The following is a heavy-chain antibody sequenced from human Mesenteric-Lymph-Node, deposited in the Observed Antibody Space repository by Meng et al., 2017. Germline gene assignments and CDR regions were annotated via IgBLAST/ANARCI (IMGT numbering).Heavy chain of an antibody. Sequence: GGSLRLSCAASGFTFGSYWMSWVRRAPGKGLEWVASIKEDGSEKRYVDSVKGRFTISRDNAKNSLSLQMNSLRAEDTALYYCAKVDLTGAGHYWGQGTLVTVSS. CDR3: AKVDLTGAGHY. D-gene: IGHD7-27*01. J-gene: IGHJ4*02. CDR1: GFTFGSYW. V-gene: IGHV3-7*03. CDR2: IKEDGSEK.